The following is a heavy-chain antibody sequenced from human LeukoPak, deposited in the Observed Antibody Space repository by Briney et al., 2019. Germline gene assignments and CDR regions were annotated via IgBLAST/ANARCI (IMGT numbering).Heavy chain of an antibody. V-gene: IGHV4-61*01. D-gene: IGHD6-19*01. J-gene: IGHJ4*02. CDR2: IYYSGST. CDR3: ASGWYDYFDY. Sequence: SETLSLXCTVSGGSISSGSYYWSWSRQPPGKGLEWIGYIYYSGSTNYNPSLKSRVTISVDTSKNQFSLKLSSVTAADTAVYYCASGWYDYFDYWGQGTLVTVSS. CDR1: GGSISSGSYY.